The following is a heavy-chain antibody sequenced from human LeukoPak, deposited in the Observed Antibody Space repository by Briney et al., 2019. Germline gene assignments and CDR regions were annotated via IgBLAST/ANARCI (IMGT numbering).Heavy chain of an antibody. V-gene: IGHV1-18*01. CDR1: GYTFTSYG. CDR2: ISAYNGNT. CDR3: ARAVAGNSYYYYYYMDV. Sequence: GASVKVSCKASGYTFTSYGISWVRQAPGQGLEWMGWISAYNGNTNYAQKLQGRVTMTTDTSTSTAYMELRSLRSDDTAVYYCARAVAGNSYYYYYYMDVWGKGTTVTVSS. D-gene: IGHD6-19*01. J-gene: IGHJ6*03.